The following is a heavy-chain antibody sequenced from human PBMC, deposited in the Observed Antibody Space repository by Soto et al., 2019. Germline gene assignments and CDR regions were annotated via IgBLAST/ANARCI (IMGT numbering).Heavy chain of an antibody. J-gene: IGHJ4*02. CDR1: GFTFSSYA. Sequence: EVQLLESGGGLVQPGGSLRLSCAASGFTFSSYAMTWVRQAPGKGLEWVSSISGSGNTTYYADSVKGRFTISRDSSKNTLYLQMNGLRPEDTAVYYCAKARGRTWYEDYWGQGTLVTVSS. D-gene: IGHD6-13*01. V-gene: IGHV3-23*01. CDR3: AKARGRTWYEDY. CDR2: ISGSGNTT.